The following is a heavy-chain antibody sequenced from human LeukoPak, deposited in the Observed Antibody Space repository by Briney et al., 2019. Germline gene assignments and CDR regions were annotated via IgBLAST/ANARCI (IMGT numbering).Heavy chain of an antibody. Sequence: PSETLSLTCAVSGGSISSSSYYWGWIRQPPGKGLVWVSRINSDGSSTKGADSVKGRFTISRDNAKHTLYLQMNSLRAEDTAVYYCATYKGKVRGVTIYYYYYMDVWGKGTTVTISS. V-gene: IGHV3-74*03. J-gene: IGHJ6*03. CDR3: ATYKGKVRGVTIYYYYYMDV. CDR2: INSDGSST. CDR1: GGSISSSSYY. D-gene: IGHD3-10*01.